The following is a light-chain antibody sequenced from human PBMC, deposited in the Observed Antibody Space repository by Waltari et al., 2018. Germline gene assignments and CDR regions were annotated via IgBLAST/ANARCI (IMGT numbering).Light chain of an antibody. V-gene: IGKV3-20*01. CDR1: QSVGSSY. Sequence: EIVLTQSPGTLSLSPGEGATLYCWASQSVGSSYLAWFQQKPGPAPRLLTYAVSSRATGVPDRFSGSGSGTDFTLTINRLEPEDSAVYYCQQYGSPPYTFGQGTKLEI. J-gene: IGKJ2*01. CDR2: AVS. CDR3: QQYGSPPYT.